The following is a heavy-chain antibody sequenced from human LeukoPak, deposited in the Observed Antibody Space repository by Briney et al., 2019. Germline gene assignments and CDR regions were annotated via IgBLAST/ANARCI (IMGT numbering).Heavy chain of an antibody. Sequence: LAGGSLRLSCAASGFTFSSYGMHWVRQAPGKGLEWVAVIWYDGSNKYYADSVKGRFTISRDNSKNTLYLQMNSLRAEDTAVYYCARGEVVLWFGGLVDYWGQGTLVTVSS. D-gene: IGHD3-10*01. CDR2: IWYDGSNK. V-gene: IGHV3-33*01. CDR3: ARGEVVLWFGGLVDY. CDR1: GFTFSSYG. J-gene: IGHJ4*02.